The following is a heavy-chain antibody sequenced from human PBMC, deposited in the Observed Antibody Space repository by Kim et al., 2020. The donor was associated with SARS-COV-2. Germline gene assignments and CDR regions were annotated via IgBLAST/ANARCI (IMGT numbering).Heavy chain of an antibody. CDR3: ARNAGGEQWLVLGVRGFSS. V-gene: IGHV4-39*01. D-gene: IGHD6-19*01. CDR2: INYSGSA. Sequence: SETLSLTCTVSGGSITSYSYYWGWIRQPPGKGLDWIGSINYSGSAYSNPSPNSRVTISVDTSKNQFSLKLTSVTAADTAVYYCARNAGGEQWLVLGVRGFSSGGQATLLTVPA. J-gene: IGHJ5*01. CDR1: GGSITSYSYY.